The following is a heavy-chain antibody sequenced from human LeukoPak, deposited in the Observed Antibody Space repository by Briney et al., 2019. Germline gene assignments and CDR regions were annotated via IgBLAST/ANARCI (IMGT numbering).Heavy chain of an antibody. CDR1: GFSFSSHW. V-gene: IGHV3-53*01. Sequence: GGSLRLSCAASGFSFSSHWMSWVRQAPGKGLEWVSALYSDGKTYYAGSVKGRFTISRDNSKNTVSLQMNSLRAEDTAVYYCARQVGAATNFEYWGQGTLVTVSS. CDR2: LYSDGKT. D-gene: IGHD1-26*01. J-gene: IGHJ4*02. CDR3: ARQVGAATNFEY.